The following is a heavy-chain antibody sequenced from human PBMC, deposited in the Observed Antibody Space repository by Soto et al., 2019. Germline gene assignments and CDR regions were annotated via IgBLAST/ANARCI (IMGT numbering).Heavy chain of an antibody. CDR2: IIPIFGTA. J-gene: IGHJ5*02. V-gene: IGHV1-69*06. CDR1: GGTFSNFA. D-gene: IGHD5-18*01. Sequence: QVQLVQSGAEVKKPGSSVKVSCKASGGTFSNFAINWVRQAPGQGLEWMGGIIPIFGTANYAQKFQGRVTITADKSTSTAYMELSSLRSEDTAVYYCASGNTPKVTGWFDPWGQGTLVTVSS. CDR3: ASGNTPKVTGWFDP.